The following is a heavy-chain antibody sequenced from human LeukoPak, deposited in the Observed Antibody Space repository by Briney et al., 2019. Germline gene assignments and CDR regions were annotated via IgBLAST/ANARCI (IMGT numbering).Heavy chain of an antibody. CDR1: GGSISSYY. V-gene: IGHV4-4*07. J-gene: IGHJ3*02. CDR2: IYTSGST. CDR3: ARDFKGGGSWYGPGAFDI. Sequence: SETLSLTCTVSGGSISSYYWSWIRQPAGKGLEWIGRIYTSGSTNYNPFLKSRVTMSVDTSKNQFSLKLSSVTAADTAVYYCARDFKGGGSWYGPGAFDIWGQGTMVTVSS. D-gene: IGHD2-15*01.